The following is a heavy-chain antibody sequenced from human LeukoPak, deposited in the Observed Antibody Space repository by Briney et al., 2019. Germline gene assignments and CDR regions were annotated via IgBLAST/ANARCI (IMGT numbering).Heavy chain of an antibody. CDR3: ARALSGSSSGYYYYGMDV. Sequence: GGSLTLSCAASGFTFSDYYMSWIRQAPGKGLEWISHISKGGSTIYYADSVKGRFTISRDNAKNSLYLQMDSLRVEDTAMYYCARALSGSSSGYYYYGMDVWGQGTTVTVSS. D-gene: IGHD6-6*01. J-gene: IGHJ6*02. CDR2: ISKGGSTI. CDR1: GFTFSDYY. V-gene: IGHV3-11*01.